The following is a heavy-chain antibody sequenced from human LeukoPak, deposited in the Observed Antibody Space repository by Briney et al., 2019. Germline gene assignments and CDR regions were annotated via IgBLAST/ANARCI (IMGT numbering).Heavy chain of an antibody. Sequence: GGSLRLSCAASGFTFSNAWMSWVRQAPGKGLEWVGRIKSKTDGGTTDYAAPVKGRFTISRDDSKNTLYLQMNSLKTEGTAVYYCTTDGSSFGLYYYDSSGPDDAFDIWGQGTMVTVSS. D-gene: IGHD3-22*01. J-gene: IGHJ3*02. CDR1: GFTFSNAW. V-gene: IGHV3-15*01. CDR3: TTDGSSFGLYYYDSSGPDDAFDI. CDR2: IKSKTDGGTT.